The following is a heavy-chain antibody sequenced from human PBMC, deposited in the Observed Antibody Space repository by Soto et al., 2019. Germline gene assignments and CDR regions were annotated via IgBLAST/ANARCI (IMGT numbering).Heavy chain of an antibody. D-gene: IGHD3-22*01. J-gene: IGHJ4*02. CDR2: IYYSGST. Sequence: SETLSLTCTVSGGSVSSGSYYWSWIRQPPGKGLEWIGYIYYSGSTNYNPSLKSRVTISVDTSKNQFSLKLSSVTAAVTAVYYCARDRGASADSSGYTALDYWGQGTLVTVSS. V-gene: IGHV4-61*01. CDR1: GGSVSSGSYY. CDR3: ARDRGASADSSGYTALDY.